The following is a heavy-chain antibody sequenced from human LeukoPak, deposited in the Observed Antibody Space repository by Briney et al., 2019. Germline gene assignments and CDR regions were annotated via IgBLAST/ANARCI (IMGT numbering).Heavy chain of an antibody. D-gene: IGHD6-13*01. CDR1: GFTFSSYW. CDR3: ARVRMKYSSSWYNDY. CDR2: IKQDGSEK. J-gene: IGHJ4*02. Sequence: GGSLRLSCAASGFTFSSYWMGWVRQAPGKGLEWVANIKQDGSEKYYVDSVKGRFTISRDNAKNSLYLQMNSLRAEDTAVYYCARVRMKYSSSWYNDYWGQGTLVTVSS. V-gene: IGHV3-7*01.